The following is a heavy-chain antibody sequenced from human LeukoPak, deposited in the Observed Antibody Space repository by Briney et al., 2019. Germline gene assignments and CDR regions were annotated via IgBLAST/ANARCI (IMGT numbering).Heavy chain of an antibody. CDR3: AIYYTYYYDSSGYYPGAFDI. Sequence: ASVKVSCKASGYTFTGYYMHWVRQAPGQGLEWMGWINPNSGGTNYAQKFQGRVTMTRDTSISTTYMELSRLRSDDTAVYYCAIYYTYYYDSSGYYPGAFDIWGQGTMVTVSS. CDR1: GYTFTGYY. D-gene: IGHD3-22*01. J-gene: IGHJ3*02. V-gene: IGHV1-2*02. CDR2: INPNSGGT.